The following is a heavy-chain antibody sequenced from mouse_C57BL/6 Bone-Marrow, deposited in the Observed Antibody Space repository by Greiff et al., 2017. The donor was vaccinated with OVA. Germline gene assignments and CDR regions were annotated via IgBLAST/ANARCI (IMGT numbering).Heavy chain of an antibody. CDR1: GYTFTDYY. V-gene: IGHV1-26*01. D-gene: IGHD4-1*01. CDR2: INPNNGGT. CDR3: ARSDWDDWFAY. J-gene: IGHJ3*01. Sequence: EVMLQQSGPELVKPGASVKISCKASGYTFTDYYMNWVKQSHGKSLEWIGDINPNNGGTSYNQKFKGKATLTVDKSSSTAYMELRSLTSEDSAVYYCARSDWDDWFAYWGQGTLVTVSA.